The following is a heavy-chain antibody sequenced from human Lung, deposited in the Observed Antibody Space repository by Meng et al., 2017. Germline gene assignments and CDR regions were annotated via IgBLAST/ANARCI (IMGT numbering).Heavy chain of an antibody. D-gene: IGHD3-9*01. J-gene: IGHJ3*02. V-gene: IGHV3-23*01. Sequence: GESLKISCVVSGFTFSNYAMTWVRQAPGKGLECVSGISAGGSTDYADSVKGRFTISRDNPKRTLYLQMNSLRAEDTAQYYCAKLSGSTGYYVRDAFDIWGQGTMVTVSS. CDR2: ISAGGST. CDR3: AKLSGSTGYYVRDAFDI. CDR1: GFTFSNYA.